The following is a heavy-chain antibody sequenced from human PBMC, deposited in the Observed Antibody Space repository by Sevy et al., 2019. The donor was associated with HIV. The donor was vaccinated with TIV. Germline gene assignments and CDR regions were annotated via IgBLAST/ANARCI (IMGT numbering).Heavy chain of an antibody. CDR1: GFTFSSYA. CDR2: ISYDGSNK. J-gene: IGHJ5*02. CDR3: ARDQHDYAGNLRTGWFDP. V-gene: IGHV3-30-3*01. D-gene: IGHD4-17*01. Sequence: GGSLRLSCAASGFTFSSYAMHWVRQAPGKGLEWVAVISYDGSNKYYADSVKGRFTISRDNSKNTLYLQVKSLRTEEKAVYYCARDQHDYAGNLRTGWFDPWGQGTLVTVSS.